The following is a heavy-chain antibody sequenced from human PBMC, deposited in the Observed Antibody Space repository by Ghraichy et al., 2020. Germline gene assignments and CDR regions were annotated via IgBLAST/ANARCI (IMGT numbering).Heavy chain of an antibody. V-gene: IGHV3-30*04. CDR2: ISNDGKTK. CDR1: GFTLTNYP. D-gene: IGHD2-15*01. Sequence: GESLNISCAASGFTLTNYPIHWVRQAPGRGLEWVAGISNDGKTKFYADSEKGRFTISGDSSKNTLFLQMNRLRTEDTALYYCAREGGINGAFDIWGQGTMVTVSS. J-gene: IGHJ3*02. CDR3: AREGGINGAFDI.